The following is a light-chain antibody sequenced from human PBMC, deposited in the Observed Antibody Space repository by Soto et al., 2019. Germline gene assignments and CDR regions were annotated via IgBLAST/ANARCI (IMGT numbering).Light chain of an antibody. CDR2: DVS. J-gene: IGLJ1*01. Sequence: QSALTQPRSVSGSPGQSVTISCTGTSSDVGGYNHVSWYQQHPGKAPKLMIYDVSKRPSGVPDRFSGSKSGNTASLTISGLQAEDEADYYCCSYAGSYTLFGTGTKVTVL. CDR3: CSYAGSYTL. CDR1: SSDVGGYNH. V-gene: IGLV2-11*01.